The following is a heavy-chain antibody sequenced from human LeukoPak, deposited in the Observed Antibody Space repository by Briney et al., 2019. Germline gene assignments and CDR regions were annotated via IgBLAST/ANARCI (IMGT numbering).Heavy chain of an antibody. CDR3: ARLVEMATIGY. V-gene: IGHV4-39*01. D-gene: IGHD5-24*01. CDR2: IYYSGST. J-gene: IGHJ4*02. CDR1: GGSISSSSYY. Sequence: PSETLSLTCTVSGGSISSSSYYWGWIRQPPGKGLEWIGSIYYSGSTYYNPSLKSRVTISVDTSKNQFSLKPSSVTAADTAVYYCARLVEMATIGYWGQGTLVTVSS.